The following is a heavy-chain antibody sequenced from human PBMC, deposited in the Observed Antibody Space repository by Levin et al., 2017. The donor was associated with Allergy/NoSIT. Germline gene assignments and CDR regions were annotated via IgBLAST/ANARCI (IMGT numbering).Heavy chain of an antibody. CDR2: ITGDNGYI. CDR1: GFTFSSYS. J-gene: IGHJ4*02. CDR3: ASSSFWAVASTVPPTY. D-gene: IGHD6-19*01. Sequence: GGSLRLSCAASGFTFSSYSMNWVRQAPGKGLEWVSSITGDNGYIYYADSVKGRFTISRDNAKNSLYLQMNSLRAEDTAVSYFASSSFWAVASTVPPTYWGQGTLVTVSS. V-gene: IGHV3-21*01.